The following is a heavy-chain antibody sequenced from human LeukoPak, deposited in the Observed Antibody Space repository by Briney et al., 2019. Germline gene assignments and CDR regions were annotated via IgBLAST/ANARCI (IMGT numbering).Heavy chain of an antibody. Sequence: GGSLRLSCAASGFTFSSYSMNWVRQAPGKGLEWVSYISSSSSSIYYADSVKGRFTISRDNAKNSLYLQMNSLRAEDTAVYYCARDAGDRPFDAFDIWGQGTMVTVSS. CDR3: ARDAGDRPFDAFDI. CDR2: ISSSSSSI. V-gene: IGHV3-48*01. J-gene: IGHJ3*02. D-gene: IGHD7-27*01. CDR1: GFTFSSYS.